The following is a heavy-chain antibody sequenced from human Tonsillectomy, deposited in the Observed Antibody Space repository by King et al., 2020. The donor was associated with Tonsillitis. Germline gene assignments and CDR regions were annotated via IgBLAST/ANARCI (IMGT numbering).Heavy chain of an antibody. Sequence: VQLVESGGGLVQPGGSLRLSCAASGFTVSGNYMGWVRQPPGKGLEWVSVIYRDTYTHYADSVKGRFTIPGDNSKNTLYLQMNSLRAEDTAVYYCARDHHPDSYYCMDVWGKGTTVTVSS. J-gene: IGHJ6*03. CDR2: IYRDTYT. V-gene: IGHV3-66*01. CDR3: ARDHHPDSYYCMDV. CDR1: GFTVSGNY.